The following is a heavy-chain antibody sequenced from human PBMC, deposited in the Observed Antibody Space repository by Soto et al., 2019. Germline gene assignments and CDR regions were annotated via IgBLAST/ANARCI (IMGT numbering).Heavy chain of an antibody. J-gene: IGHJ4*02. Sequence: VGSLRLSCAASGFTFSSYSMNWVRQAPGKGLEWVSSISSSSYIYYADSVKGRFTISRDNAKNSLYLQMNSLRAEDTAVYYCARGRYDYGDYEGDYWGQGTLVTVSS. D-gene: IGHD4-17*01. CDR3: ARGRYDYGDYEGDY. V-gene: IGHV3-21*01. CDR2: ISSSSYI. CDR1: GFTFSSYS.